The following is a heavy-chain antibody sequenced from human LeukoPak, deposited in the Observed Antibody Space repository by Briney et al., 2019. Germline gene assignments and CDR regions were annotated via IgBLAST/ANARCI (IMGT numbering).Heavy chain of an antibody. J-gene: IGHJ4*02. CDR1: GFTLSSYE. CDR3: ARESLAGTSLDY. CDR2: ISSSGSTI. D-gene: IGHD6-13*01. Sequence: GGSLRLSCAASGFTLSSYEMNWFRQAPGKGLEWVSYISSSGSTIYYADSVKGRFTISRDNAKNSLYLQMNSLRAEDTAVYYCARESLAGTSLDYWGQGTLVTVSS. V-gene: IGHV3-48*03.